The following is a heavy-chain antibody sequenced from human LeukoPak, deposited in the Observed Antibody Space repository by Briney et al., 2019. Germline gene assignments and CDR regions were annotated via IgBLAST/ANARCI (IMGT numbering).Heavy chain of an antibody. CDR1: GFTFSSYA. V-gene: IGHV3-30*04. CDR2: ISYDGSNK. CDR3: ARRYGGYGDY. J-gene: IGHJ4*02. D-gene: IGHD4-17*01. Sequence: GGSLRLSCAASGFTFSSYAMHWVRQAPGKGLEWVAVISYDGSNKYYADSVKGRFTISRDNAKNSLYLQMNSLRAEDTAVYYCARRYGGYGDYWGQGTLVTVSS.